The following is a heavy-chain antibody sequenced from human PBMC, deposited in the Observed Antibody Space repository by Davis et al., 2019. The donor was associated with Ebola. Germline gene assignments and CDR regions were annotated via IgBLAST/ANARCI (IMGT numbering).Heavy chain of an antibody. CDR1: DNTFTNYW. CDR2: IYPGDSDT. V-gene: IGHV5-51*01. Sequence: GESLKISCKGSDNTFTNYWIAWVRQMPGKGLEWMGIIYPGDSDTRYSPSFQGRVTISADKSISTAYLQWSSLKASDTAMFYCARGTSLARNFDYWGQGTLVTVSS. D-gene: IGHD1-14*01. CDR3: ARGTSLARNFDY. J-gene: IGHJ4*02.